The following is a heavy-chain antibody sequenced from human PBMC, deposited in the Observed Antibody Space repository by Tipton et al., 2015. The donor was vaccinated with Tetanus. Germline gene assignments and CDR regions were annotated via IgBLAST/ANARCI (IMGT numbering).Heavy chain of an antibody. CDR3: ARETYYFESGGYFDFFLDY. D-gene: IGHD3-22*01. CDR2: IYYSGGT. V-gene: IGHV4-61*01. Sequence: LSCTVSGGSVSSGNYYWSWIRQPPGKELEWIGYIYYSGGTNYNPSLKSRVTISTDTSMNQFSLKLTSATAADTAVYYCARETYYFESGGYFDFFLDYWGQGTLVTVSS. J-gene: IGHJ4*02. CDR1: GGSVSSGNYY.